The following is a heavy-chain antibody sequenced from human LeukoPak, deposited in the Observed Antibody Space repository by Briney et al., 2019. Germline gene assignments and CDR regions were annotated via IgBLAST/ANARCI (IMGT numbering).Heavy chain of an antibody. Sequence: SETLSLTCTVSGDSISNNIWWSWVRQPPGKGLEWIGEIFHSGSTNYNPSLKSRVTISLDKSKNQVALRVDSLTAAGTAVYYCAKNAWYCLDYWGQGTLVTVSS. CDR1: GDSISNNIW. CDR3: AKNAWYCLDY. V-gene: IGHV4-4*02. J-gene: IGHJ4*02. CDR2: IFHSGST. D-gene: IGHD6-13*01.